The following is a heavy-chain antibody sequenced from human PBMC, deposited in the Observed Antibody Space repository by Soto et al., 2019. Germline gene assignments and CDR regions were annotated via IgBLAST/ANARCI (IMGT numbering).Heavy chain of an antibody. D-gene: IGHD1-7*01. J-gene: IGHJ4*02. CDR1: GFTFSNYA. Sequence: GGSLRLSCAPSGFTFSNYAIYWVRQAPGKGLEWVAVISYDGSSKSYADSVKGRFTISRDNSKNTLYLQMNSLRADDTAVYYCARAFGNYKAYYLDCWGQGTLVTVSS. CDR2: ISYDGSSK. V-gene: IGHV3-30-3*01. CDR3: ARAFGNYKAYYLDC.